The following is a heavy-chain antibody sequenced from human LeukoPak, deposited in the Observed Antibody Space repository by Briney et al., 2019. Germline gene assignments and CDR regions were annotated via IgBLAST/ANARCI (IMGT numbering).Heavy chain of an antibody. CDR3: AKDNRRHYTSGPNPDSLH. CDR2: IKHDGSEK. Sequence: GGSLRLSCAASGLTFSRHWMTWVRQAPGKGLEWVANIKHDGSEKNYVDSVKGRFTISRDNAKNSLYLQMDSLRVEDTAFYYCAKDNRRHYTSGPNPDSLHWGQGALVTVSS. J-gene: IGHJ4*02. CDR1: GLTFSRHW. V-gene: IGHV3-7*03. D-gene: IGHD6-19*01.